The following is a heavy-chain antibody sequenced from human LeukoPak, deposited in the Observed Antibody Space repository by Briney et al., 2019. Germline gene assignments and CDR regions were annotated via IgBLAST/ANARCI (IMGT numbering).Heavy chain of an antibody. CDR1: GYSFTTYW. J-gene: IGHJ4*02. D-gene: IGHD6-13*01. CDR2: IHPSDSYT. Sequence: GKSLKISCKGSGYSFTTYWITWVRQMPGKGLEWMGKIHPSDSYTDYSPSFQGHITISADKSISTAYLQWRSLKASDTAMHYCARLEHSRTWYTDWGQGTLVTASA. CDR3: ARLEHSRTWYTD. V-gene: IGHV5-10-1*01.